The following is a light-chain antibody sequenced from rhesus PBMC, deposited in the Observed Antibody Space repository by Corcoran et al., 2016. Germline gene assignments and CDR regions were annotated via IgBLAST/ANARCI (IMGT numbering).Light chain of an antibody. CDR1: QSISSW. Sequence: DIQMTQSPSSLSASVGDTVTITCRASQSISSWLAWYQQKPGKTPKLLIYKASSLQSGVPSRFSGSGSWTDFNLTISSRQSEDFATYYGQQYSSSPYSFGQGTKVEIK. J-gene: IGKJ2*01. CDR2: KAS. V-gene: IGKV1-22*01. CDR3: QQYSSSPYS.